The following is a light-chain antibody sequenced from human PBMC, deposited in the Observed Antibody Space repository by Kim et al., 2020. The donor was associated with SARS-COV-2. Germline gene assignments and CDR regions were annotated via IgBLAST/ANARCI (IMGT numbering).Light chain of an antibody. CDR2: KTS. CDR1: QSIYSR. V-gene: IGKV1-5*03. CDR3: QQYNSYPWT. J-gene: IGKJ1*01. Sequence: ASVGDRVTITCRASQSIYSRLAWYQQKPGKAPDLLIYKTSTLESGVPSRFSGTESGTEFTLTISSLQPDDFATYYCQQYNSYPWTFGQGTKVDIK.